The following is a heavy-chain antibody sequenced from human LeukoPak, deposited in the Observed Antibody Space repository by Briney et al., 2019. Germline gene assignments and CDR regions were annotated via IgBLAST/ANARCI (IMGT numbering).Heavy chain of an antibody. CDR1: GFTFSSYG. CDR2: IRYDGSNK. D-gene: IGHD3-22*01. Sequence: PGGSLRLSCAASGFTFSSYGMHWVRQAPGKGLEWVAFIRYDGSNKYYADSVKGRFTISRDNSKNTLYLQMNSLRAEDTAVYYCARPDYYDSSGSYAFDIWGQGTMVTVSS. J-gene: IGHJ3*02. CDR3: ARPDYYDSSGSYAFDI. V-gene: IGHV3-30*02.